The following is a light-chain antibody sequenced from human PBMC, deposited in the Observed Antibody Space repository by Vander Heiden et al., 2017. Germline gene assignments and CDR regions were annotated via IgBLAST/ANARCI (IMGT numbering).Light chain of an antibody. CDR2: GAY. J-gene: IGKJ4*01. CDR1: QSGSDY. CDR3: QQSYSTLLT. V-gene: IGKV1-39*01. Sequence: DMHMTPSPPSLSASVGDRVIITFRASQSGSDYLNWYQQKPGKAPRLLIYGAYSLQSGVPSRFSGSGSGTHFTLTINSLQAEDSATYYCQQSYSTLLTFGGGTKVEIK.